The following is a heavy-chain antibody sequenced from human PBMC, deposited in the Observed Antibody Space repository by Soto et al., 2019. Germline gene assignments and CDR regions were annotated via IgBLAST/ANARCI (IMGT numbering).Heavy chain of an antibody. CDR3: ARGLEYSSSPGGIDY. CDR1: VGTFMPYA. D-gene: IGHD6-6*01. Sequence: QVQLVQSGAEVKKPGSSVKVSCKASVGTFMPYAISWVRHAPGQGLEWMGGFIPIFGTGNYAQKFQDRVTITSDESTSTAYMELSSLRAEDTAMYYCARGLEYSSSPGGIDYWGQGTLVTVSS. V-gene: IGHV1-69*05. J-gene: IGHJ4*02. CDR2: FIPIFGTG.